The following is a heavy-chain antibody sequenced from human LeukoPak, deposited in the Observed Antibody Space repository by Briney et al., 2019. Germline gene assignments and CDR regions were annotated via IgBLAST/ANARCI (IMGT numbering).Heavy chain of an antibody. Sequence: GGSLRLSCAASEFTFSDYYMSWIRQAPGKGLEWVSYISSSGSTIYYADSVKGRFTISRDNAKSSLYLQMNSLRAEDTAVYYCARTREEWSGKYYFDYWGQGTLVTVSS. D-gene: IGHD3-3*01. V-gene: IGHV3-11*01. CDR3: ARTREEWSGKYYFDY. CDR1: EFTFSDYY. J-gene: IGHJ4*02. CDR2: ISSSGSTI.